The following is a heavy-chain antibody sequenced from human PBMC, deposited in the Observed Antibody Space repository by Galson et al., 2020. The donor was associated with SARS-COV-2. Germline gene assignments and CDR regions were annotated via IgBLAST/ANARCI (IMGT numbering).Heavy chain of an antibody. CDR1: GFTFSSYW. D-gene: IGHD1-1*01. CDR2: IKQDGSEK. V-gene: IGHV3-7*01. CDR3: ARDSRTTGGVYYYYGMDV. J-gene: IGHJ6*02. Sequence: GESLKISCAASGFTFSSYWMSWVRQAPGKGLEWVANIKQDGSEKYYVDSVKGRFTISRDNAKNSLYLQMNSLRAEDTAVYYCARDSRTTGGVYYYYGMDVWGQGTTVTVSS.